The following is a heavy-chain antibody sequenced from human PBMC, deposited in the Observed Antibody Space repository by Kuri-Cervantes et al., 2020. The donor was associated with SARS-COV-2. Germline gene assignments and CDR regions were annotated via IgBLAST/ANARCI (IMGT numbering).Heavy chain of an antibody. J-gene: IGHJ4*02. D-gene: IGHD2-21*01. CDR1: EFTFSSYV. CDR2: ISVSGGST. CDR3: AKALSGCAGDCPTR. V-gene: IGHV3-23*01. Sequence: GGSLRLSCAASEFTFSSYVMTWVRQAPGKGLAWVSSISVSGGSTYYANSVKGRFTISRDNSKNTLYLQMNSLRAEDTAVYYCAKALSGCAGDCPTRWGQGTLVTVSS.